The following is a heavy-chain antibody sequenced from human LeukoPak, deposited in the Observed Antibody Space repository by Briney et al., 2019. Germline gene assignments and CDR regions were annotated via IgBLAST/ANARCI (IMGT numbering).Heavy chain of an antibody. CDR2: ISPGGDKT. D-gene: IGHD1-26*01. J-gene: IGHJ4*02. Sequence: ASVKVSCKASGYTFTNFYMHWVRQAPGQGLEGMGIISPGGDKTDYAQKFQGRLTVSRDTSTSTVYMELSSLRSEDTAVYYCARELRDGVGATDYWGQGRLVTVSS. V-gene: IGHV1-46*01. CDR3: ARELRDGVGATDY. CDR1: GYTFTNFY.